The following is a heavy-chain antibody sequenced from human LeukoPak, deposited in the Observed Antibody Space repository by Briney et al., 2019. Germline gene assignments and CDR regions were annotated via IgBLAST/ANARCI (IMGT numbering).Heavy chain of an antibody. CDR2: ISSSGSTI. CDR3: ARAASPEYSCSSTSCYGGAYYYYYMDV. D-gene: IGHD2-2*01. Sequence: PGGSLRLSCAASGFTFSDYYMSWIRQAPGKGLEWVSYISSSGSTIYYADSVKGRFTISRDNAKNSLYLQMNSLRAEDTAVYYCARAASPEYSCSSTSCYGGAYYYYYMDVWGKGTTVTVSS. CDR1: GFTFSDYY. J-gene: IGHJ6*03. V-gene: IGHV3-11*04.